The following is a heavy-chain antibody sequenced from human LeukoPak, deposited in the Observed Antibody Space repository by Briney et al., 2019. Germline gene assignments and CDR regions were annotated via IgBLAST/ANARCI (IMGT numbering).Heavy chain of an antibody. V-gene: IGHV3-30*18. CDR3: AKSSGYSYGYNY. Sequence: PGGSLRLSCAASGFTFSSYGMHWVRQAPGKGLEWVAVISYDGSHKYYADSVRGRFTISRDNSKNTLYLQMNSLRAEDTAVYYCAKSSGYSYGYNYWGQGTLVTVSS. CDR1: GFTFSSYG. D-gene: IGHD5-18*01. CDR2: ISYDGSHK. J-gene: IGHJ4*02.